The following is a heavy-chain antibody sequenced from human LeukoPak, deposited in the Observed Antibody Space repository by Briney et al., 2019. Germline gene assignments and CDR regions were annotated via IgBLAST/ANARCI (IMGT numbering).Heavy chain of an antibody. J-gene: IGHJ5*02. Sequence: GGSLRLSCAASGFTFSSCSMNWVRQAPGKGLEWVSSISSSSSYIYYADSVKGRFTISRDNAKNSLYLQMNSLRAEDTAVYYCARVGFGVVSWFDPWGQGTPVTVSS. V-gene: IGHV3-21*01. D-gene: IGHD3-3*01. CDR1: GFTFSSCS. CDR3: ARVGFGVVSWFDP. CDR2: ISSSSSYI.